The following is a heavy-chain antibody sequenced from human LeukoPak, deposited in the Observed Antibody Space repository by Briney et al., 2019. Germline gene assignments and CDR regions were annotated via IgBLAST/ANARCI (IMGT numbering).Heavy chain of an antibody. CDR3: ARDAERGVDYYYMDV. J-gene: IGHJ6*03. Sequence: GGSLRLSCAASGFSFRTYGMNWVRQAPGKGLEWVANIKQDGSEKYYVDSVKGRFTISRDNAKNSLYLQMNSLRVEDTAVYYCARDAERGVDYYYMDVWGKGTTVTVSS. V-gene: IGHV3-7*01. CDR1: GFSFRTYG. D-gene: IGHD1-1*01. CDR2: IKQDGSEK.